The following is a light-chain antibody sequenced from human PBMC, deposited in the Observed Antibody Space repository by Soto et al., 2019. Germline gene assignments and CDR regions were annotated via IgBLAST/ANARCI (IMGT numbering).Light chain of an antibody. CDR1: QSVSSY. Sequence: EIVLTQSPATLSLSPGERATLSCRASQSVSSYLAWYQQKPGQAPRLLIYDASTRATGIPAKFSGSGSGTDDPHNISTLDPEDFYVYYCRPGSNLDVTFGRGTKVDI. CDR3: RPGSNLDVT. CDR2: DAS. J-gene: IGKJ4*01. V-gene: IGKV3-11*01.